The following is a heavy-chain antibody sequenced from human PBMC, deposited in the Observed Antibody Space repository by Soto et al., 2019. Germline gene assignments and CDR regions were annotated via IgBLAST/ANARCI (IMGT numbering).Heavy chain of an antibody. D-gene: IGHD3-3*01. J-gene: IGHJ5*02. CDR1: GYTFTSYG. V-gene: IGHV1-18*01. Sequence: QVQLVQSGAEVKKPGASVKVSCKASGYTFTSYGISWVRQAPGQGLEWMGWISAYNGNTNYAQKLQGRVTMTTDTSTSTAYMELRSLRSHDTAVYYCAREAITIFGVAKGWFAPWGQGTLVTVSS. CDR2: ISAYNGNT. CDR3: AREAITIFGVAKGWFAP.